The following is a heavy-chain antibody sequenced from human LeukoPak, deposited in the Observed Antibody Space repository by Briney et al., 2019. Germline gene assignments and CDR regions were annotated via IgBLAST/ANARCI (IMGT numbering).Heavy chain of an antibody. J-gene: IGHJ4*02. CDR3: ARGTNWSPLDFDH. Sequence: PGGSLRLSCAASGFTFSSYAMSWVRQAPGKGLEWVSGISISGGSTYYTDSVKGRFTISRDNSKKTLYLQMNSLRAEDTAVYYCARGTNWSPLDFDHWGQGTLVTVSS. V-gene: IGHV3-23*01. D-gene: IGHD1-20*01. CDR1: GFTFSSYA. CDR2: ISISGGST.